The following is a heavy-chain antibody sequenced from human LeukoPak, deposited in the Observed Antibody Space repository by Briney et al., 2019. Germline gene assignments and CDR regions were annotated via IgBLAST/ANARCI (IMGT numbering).Heavy chain of an antibody. V-gene: IGHV3-21*01. Sequence: RGSLRLSCVASGFTFSSYSMNWVRQAPGKGLEWVSSISSGSRYISYADSVKGRFTISRDNAKNSLFLQMNSLRAEDTAVYYCARDLSGSYPLDYWGQGTLVTVSS. CDR3: ARDLSGSYPLDY. CDR2: ISSGSRYI. D-gene: IGHD1-26*01. J-gene: IGHJ4*02. CDR1: GFTFSSYS.